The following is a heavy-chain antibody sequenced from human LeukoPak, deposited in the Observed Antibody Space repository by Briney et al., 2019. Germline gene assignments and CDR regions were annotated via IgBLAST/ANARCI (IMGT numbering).Heavy chain of an antibody. J-gene: IGHJ4*02. CDR1: GGSISSSSYY. D-gene: IGHD6-13*01. Sequence: ETLSLTCTVSGGSISSSSYYWGWIRQPPGKGLEWVANIKEDGSEKYYVDSVEGRFSISRDNAKNSLFLHMNSLRAEDTAVYYCAKGQQRFDYWGQGTLVTVS. CDR2: IKEDGSEK. CDR3: AKGQQRFDY. V-gene: IGHV3-7*04.